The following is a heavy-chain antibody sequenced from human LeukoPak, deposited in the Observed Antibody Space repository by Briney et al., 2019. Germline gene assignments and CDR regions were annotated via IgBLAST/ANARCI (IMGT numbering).Heavy chain of an antibody. Sequence: ASVKVSCKASGYTFSSYGISWVRQAPGQGLEWMGWISAYNGNTNYAQNLQGRVTMTTDTSTSTAYMELRSLRSDDTAVYYCARDLKRGYSSGRYSWGTGSSNDYWGQGTLVTVSS. D-gene: IGHD6-19*01. CDR2: ISAYNGNT. CDR1: GYTFSSYG. J-gene: IGHJ4*02. V-gene: IGHV1-18*01. CDR3: ARDLKRGYSSGRYSWGTGSSNDY.